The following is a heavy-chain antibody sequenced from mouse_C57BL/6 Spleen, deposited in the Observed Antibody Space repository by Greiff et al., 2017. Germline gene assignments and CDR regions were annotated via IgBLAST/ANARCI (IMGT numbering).Heavy chain of an antibody. CDR3: ARDYYGSRGAMDY. CDR1: GYTFTSYG. J-gene: IGHJ4*01. V-gene: IGHV1-58*01. D-gene: IGHD1-1*01. CDR2: IYIGNGYT. Sequence: VQLKQSGAELVRPGSSVKMSCKTSGYTFTSYGINWVKQRPGQGLEWIGYIYIGNGYTEYNEKFKGKATLTSDTSSSTAYMQLSSLTSEDSAIDFCARDYYGSRGAMDYWGQGTSVTVSS.